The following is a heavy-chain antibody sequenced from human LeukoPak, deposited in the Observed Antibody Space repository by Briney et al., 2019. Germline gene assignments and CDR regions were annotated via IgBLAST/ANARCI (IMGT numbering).Heavy chain of an antibody. V-gene: IGHV3-23*01. CDR3: AKGLDGSGSYSPLDY. D-gene: IGHD3-10*01. CDR2: ISNSGDYT. J-gene: IGHJ4*02. CDR1: GFSFITYA. Sequence: GGSLRLSCGASGFSFITYAMTWVRQAPGKGLEWVSSISNSGDYTYYADSVKGRFTISRDSSKNALFLQMNSLGAEDTAVYFCAKGLDGSGSYSPLDYWGQGTLVTVSS.